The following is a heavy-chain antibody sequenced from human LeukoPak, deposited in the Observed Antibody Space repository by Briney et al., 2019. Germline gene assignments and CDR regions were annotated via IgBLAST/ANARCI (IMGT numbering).Heavy chain of an antibody. CDR2: LYGAGST. Sequence: PGGSLRLSCAASGFNVSSNYMSWVRQAPGKGLEWVSVLYGAGSTYYADSVKGRFTISRHDSQNTLFLQMNSLRAEDTAVYYCARGGTPGFSTGRIDYWAREPWSPSPQ. D-gene: IGHD6-19*01. J-gene: IGHJ4*02. V-gene: IGHV3-53*04. CDR3: ARGGTPGFSTGRIDY. CDR1: GFNVSSNY.